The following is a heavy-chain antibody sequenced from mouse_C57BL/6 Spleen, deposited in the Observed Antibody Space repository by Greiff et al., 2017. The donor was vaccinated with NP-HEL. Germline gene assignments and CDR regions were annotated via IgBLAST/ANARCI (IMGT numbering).Heavy chain of an antibody. J-gene: IGHJ2*01. Sequence: QVQLQQPGAELVKPGASVKMSCKASGYTFTSYWITWVKQRPGQGLEWIGDIYPGSGSTNYNEKFKSKATLTVDTSSSTAYMQLSSLTSEDSAVYYCARSYDYDGAWFAYWGQGTTLTVSS. CDR1: GYTFTSYW. CDR2: IYPGSGST. V-gene: IGHV1-55*01. D-gene: IGHD2-4*01. CDR3: ARSYDYDGAWFAY.